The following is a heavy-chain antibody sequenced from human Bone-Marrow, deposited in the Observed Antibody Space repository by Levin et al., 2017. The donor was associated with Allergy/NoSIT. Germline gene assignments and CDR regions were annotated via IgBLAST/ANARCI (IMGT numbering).Heavy chain of an antibody. V-gene: IGHV3-9*01. Sequence: SLKISCEASGFRFDGYAMHWVRQIPGKGLEWVAGISWRGDSTRYADSVKGRFTISRDNAKNSLFLQMNSLRDEDTAFYYCAKDRSTGDYGGRGRYYFYGMDVWGQGTTVIVSS. CDR1: GFRFDGYA. CDR3: AKDRSTGDYGGRGRYYFYGMDV. CDR2: ISWRGDST. J-gene: IGHJ6*02. D-gene: IGHD4-17*01.